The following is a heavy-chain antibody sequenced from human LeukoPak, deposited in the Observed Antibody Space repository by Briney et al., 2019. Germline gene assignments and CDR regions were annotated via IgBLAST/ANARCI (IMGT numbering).Heavy chain of an antibody. V-gene: IGHV1-2*02. CDR3: ARYYGEAPPY. CDR1: GYIFTGYY. J-gene: IGHJ4*02. CDR2: IYPYTGGT. D-gene: IGHD4-17*01. Sequence: GASVKVSCKASGYIFTGYYMYWVRQAPGQGLEWMGWIYPYTGGTDSAQKFQGRITMTRDTSISTAYMELSRLRSDDTAVYYCARYYGEAPPYRGQGTLVIVSS.